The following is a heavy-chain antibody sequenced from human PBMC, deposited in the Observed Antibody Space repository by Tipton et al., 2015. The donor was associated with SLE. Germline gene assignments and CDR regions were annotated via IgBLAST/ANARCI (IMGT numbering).Heavy chain of an antibody. CDR1: GYSFTSYW. J-gene: IGHJ4*02. D-gene: IGHD6-6*01. Sequence: QLVQSGAEVKKPGESLKISCKGSGYSFTSYWIDWVRQMPGKGLEWMGIINLGDSDTTYSPSFQGQVTISADKSTSTAYLQWSSLKASDTAMYYCARRREYSSSRGAFDYWGQGTLVTVSS. CDR3: ARRREYSSSRGAFDY. V-gene: IGHV5-51*03. CDR2: INLGDSDT.